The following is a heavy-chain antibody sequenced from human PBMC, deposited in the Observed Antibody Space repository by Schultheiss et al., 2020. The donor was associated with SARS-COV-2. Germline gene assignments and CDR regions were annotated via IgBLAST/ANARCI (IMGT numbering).Heavy chain of an antibody. CDR3: AHIYGSGSYYKGGVDY. J-gene: IGHJ4*02. D-gene: IGHD3-10*01. V-gene: IGHV2-5*01. CDR1: GFSLITSGVG. CDR2: IYWNDDK. Sequence: SGPTLVKPTQTLTLTCTFSGFSLITSGVGVGWIRQPPGKALEWLALIYWNDDKRYSPSLKSRLTITKDTSKNQVVLTMTNMDPVDTATYYCAHIYGSGSYYKGGVDYWGQGTLVTVSS.